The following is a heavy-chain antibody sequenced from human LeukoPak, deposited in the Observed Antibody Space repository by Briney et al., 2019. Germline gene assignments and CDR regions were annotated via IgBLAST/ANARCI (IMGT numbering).Heavy chain of an antibody. CDR3: ARERWRSGSYHDAFDV. CDR2: IRGKANSYTT. Sequence: GGSLRLSCAASGFTFSDHYMQWVRRAPGKGLEWVGRIRGKANSYTTEYAASVKGRFTISRDDSKNSMYLQMNSLKTEDTAVYYCARERWRSGSYHDAFDVWGQGTMITVSP. D-gene: IGHD1-26*01. J-gene: IGHJ3*01. CDR1: GFTFSDHY. V-gene: IGHV3-72*01.